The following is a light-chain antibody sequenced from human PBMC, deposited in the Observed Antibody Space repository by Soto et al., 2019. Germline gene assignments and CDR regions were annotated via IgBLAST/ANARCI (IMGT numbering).Light chain of an antibody. CDR2: AAS. CDR1: QSISSY. J-gene: IGKJ4*01. CDR3: QQSYRTPLT. Sequence: DIQMTQSPSSLSASVEDRVTITCRASQSISSYLNWYQQKPGKAPKLLIYAASSLQSGVPSRFSGSGSGTDFTLTISSLQPEDFATYYCQQSYRTPLTFGGGTKLESK. V-gene: IGKV1-39*01.